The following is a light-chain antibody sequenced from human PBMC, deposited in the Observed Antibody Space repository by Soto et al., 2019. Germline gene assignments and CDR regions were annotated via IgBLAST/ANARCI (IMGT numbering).Light chain of an antibody. CDR1: QGISSA. CDR2: DAS. J-gene: IGKJ5*01. CDR3: QQLKTYPFT. Sequence: AIQLTQSPSSLSASVGDRVSITCRASQGISSALAWYQHKPGKAPKILIYDASSLQSGVPSRFSGSESGTECTLPSSSLQPEDFATYYCQQLKTYPFTFGQGTRLEI. V-gene: IGKV1-13*02.